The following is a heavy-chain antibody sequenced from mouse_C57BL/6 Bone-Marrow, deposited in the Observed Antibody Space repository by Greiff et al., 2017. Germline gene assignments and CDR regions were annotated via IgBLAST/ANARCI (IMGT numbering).Heavy chain of an antibody. CDR1: GFTFSSYA. CDR2: ISSGGDYI. D-gene: IGHD2-4*01. Sequence: DVMLVESGEGLVKPGGSLKLSCAASGFTFSSYAMSWVRQTPEKRLEWVAYISSGGDYIYYADTVKGRFTISRDNARNTLYLQMSSLKSEDTAMYYCTRTPYDYPWFAYWGQGTLVTVSA. J-gene: IGHJ3*01. CDR3: TRTPYDYPWFAY. V-gene: IGHV5-9-1*02.